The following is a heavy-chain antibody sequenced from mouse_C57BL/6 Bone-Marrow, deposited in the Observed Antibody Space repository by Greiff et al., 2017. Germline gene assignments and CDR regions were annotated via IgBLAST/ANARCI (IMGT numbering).Heavy chain of an antibody. CDR3: ARKGITTVVARYYYAMDY. CDR1: GFSLTSYG. CDR2: IWSGGST. D-gene: IGHD1-1*01. J-gene: IGHJ4*01. V-gene: IGHV2-2*01. Sequence: VKVVESGPGLVQPSQSLSITCTVSGFSLTSYGVHWVRQSPGKGLEWLGVIWSGGSTDYNAAFISRLSISKDNSKSQVFFKMNSLQADDTAIYYCARKGITTVVARYYYAMDYWGQGTSVTVSS.